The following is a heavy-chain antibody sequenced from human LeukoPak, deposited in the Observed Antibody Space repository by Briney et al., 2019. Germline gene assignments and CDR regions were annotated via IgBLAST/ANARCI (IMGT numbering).Heavy chain of an antibody. V-gene: IGHV3-33*01. CDR2: IWYDGSNQ. Sequence: GGCLSLSCAASGFTFSSYGMHWVRQAPGKGLEWVAVIWYDGSNQYYADSVKGRFTISRDNSKNTLYPQMNSLRAEDTAVYFCARAQWGQSGGWHNFDFWGQETLVTVSS. CDR3: ARAQWGQSGGWHNFDF. J-gene: IGHJ4*02. D-gene: IGHD6-19*01. CDR1: GFTFSSYG.